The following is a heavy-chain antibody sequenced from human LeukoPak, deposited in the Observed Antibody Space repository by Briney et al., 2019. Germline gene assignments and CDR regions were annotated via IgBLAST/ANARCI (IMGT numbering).Heavy chain of an antibody. V-gene: IGHV3-33*08. CDR1: GFTYNHYG. CDR2: IWSDGTEK. Sequence: GGSLRLXCTASGFTYNHYGMHWVRQAPGKGLEWVAVIWSDGTEKYYADAVKGRFTVSRDDSSNTLYLQMNSLRGEDTAVYYRARDAQRGFDYSNSLEYWGQGTLVTVSS. J-gene: IGHJ4*02. D-gene: IGHD4-11*01. CDR3: ARDAQRGFDYSNSLEY.